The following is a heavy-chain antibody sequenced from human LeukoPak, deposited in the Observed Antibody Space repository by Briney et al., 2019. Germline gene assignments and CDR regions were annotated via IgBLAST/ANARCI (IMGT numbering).Heavy chain of an antibody. V-gene: IGHV4-34*01. Sequence: PSETLSLTCAVYGGSFSGYYWSWIRQPPGKGLEWIGEINHSGSTNYNPSLKSRVTISVDTSKNQFSLKLSSVTAADTAVYYCARVGYSYGVPDSPMDVWGQGTTVTVSS. CDR2: INHSGST. D-gene: IGHD5-18*01. CDR3: ARVGYSYGVPDSPMDV. CDR1: GGSFSGYY. J-gene: IGHJ6*02.